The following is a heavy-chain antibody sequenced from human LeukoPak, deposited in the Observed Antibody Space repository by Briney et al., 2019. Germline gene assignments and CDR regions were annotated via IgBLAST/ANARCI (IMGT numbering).Heavy chain of an antibody. Sequence: PSETLSLTCAVYGGSFSGYYWSWIRQPPGKGLEWIGEINHSGSTNYNPSLKSRVTISVDTSKNQFSLKLSSVTAADTAVYYCARAYYSGPPRTVYWGQGTLVTVSS. CDR3: ARAYYSGPPRTVY. J-gene: IGHJ4*02. V-gene: IGHV4-34*01. D-gene: IGHD3-10*01. CDR2: INHSGST. CDR1: GGSFSGYY.